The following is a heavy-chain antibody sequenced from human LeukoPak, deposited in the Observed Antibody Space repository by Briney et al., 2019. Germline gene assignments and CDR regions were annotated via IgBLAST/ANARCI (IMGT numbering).Heavy chain of an antibody. CDR3: ARDPSRVGIVGATGFDY. CDR2: IIPIFGTA. V-gene: IGHV1-69*13. D-gene: IGHD1-26*01. Sequence: ASVKVSCKASGGTFSSLAISWVRQAPGQGLEWMGGIIPIFGTANYAQKFQGRVTITADESTSTAYMELSSLRSEDTVVYYCARDPSRVGIVGATGFDYWGQGTLVTVSS. J-gene: IGHJ4*02. CDR1: GGTFSSLA.